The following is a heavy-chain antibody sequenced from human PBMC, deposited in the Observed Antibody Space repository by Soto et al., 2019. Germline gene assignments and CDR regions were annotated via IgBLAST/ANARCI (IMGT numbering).Heavy chain of an antibody. Sequence: PVACLRVARAAWGFTFGSYARSGVRRAPGKGLEWVSAISGSGGSTYYAESVKGRFTISRDNYKNTLYLQMNSLRAEETAVYYCAKDLGATKDYFDYWGQGTLLTASS. D-gene: IGHD1-26*01. V-gene: IGHV3-23*01. CDR3: AKDLGATKDYFDY. J-gene: IGHJ4*02. CDR1: GFTFGSYA. CDR2: ISGSGGST.